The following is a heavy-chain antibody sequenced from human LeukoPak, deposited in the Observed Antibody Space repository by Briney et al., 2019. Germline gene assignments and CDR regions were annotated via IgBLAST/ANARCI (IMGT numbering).Heavy chain of an antibody. CDR3: AKDPYGSGWTYFDY. J-gene: IGHJ4*02. CDR2: ISGSGGST. Sequence: GRSLRLSCAASGFTFSSYAMSWVRQAPGKGLEWVSAISGSGGSTYYADSVKGRFTISRDNSKNTLYLQMNSLRAEDTAVYYCAKDPYGSGWTYFDYWGQGTLVTVSS. D-gene: IGHD6-19*01. CDR1: GFTFSSYA. V-gene: IGHV3-23*01.